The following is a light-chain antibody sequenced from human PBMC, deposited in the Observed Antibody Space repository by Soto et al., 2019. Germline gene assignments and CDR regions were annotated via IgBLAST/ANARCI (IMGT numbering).Light chain of an antibody. V-gene: IGKV3-20*01. J-gene: IGKJ1*01. CDR1: QSVSSSY. CDR3: RQYGSSPGT. CDR2: GAS. Sequence: EIVLTQSPGTLSLSPGERATLSCRASQSVSSSYLAWYQQKPGQAPRLLIYGASSRATGIPDRFSGSGSGTDFTLTISRLEPEDFAVYYCRQYGSSPGTFGQGTRWIS.